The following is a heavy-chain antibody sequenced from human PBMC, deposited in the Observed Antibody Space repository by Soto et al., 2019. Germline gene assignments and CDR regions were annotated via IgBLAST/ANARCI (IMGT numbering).Heavy chain of an antibody. V-gene: IGHV4-59*01. J-gene: IGHJ5*02. CDR2: IFYTGNT. Sequence: ETLSLTCTVSGCSISNYYWSWIGQPPGKGLEWIGHIFYTGNTNYNPALESRVTISVDTSKNQFSLKLSSVTAADTAFYYCARDSGYNYGYFRWFDPWGQGTLVTV. CDR3: ARDSGYNYGYFRWFDP. CDR1: GCSISNYY. D-gene: IGHD5-18*01.